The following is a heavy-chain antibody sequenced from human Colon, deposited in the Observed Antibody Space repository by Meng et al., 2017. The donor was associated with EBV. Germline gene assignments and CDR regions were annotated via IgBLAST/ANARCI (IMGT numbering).Heavy chain of an antibody. CDR1: GGSINSGDYY. Sequence: QVRLPVSGQGLVKPSKNLSINCTVSGGSINSGDYYWSWIRQPPGKGLEWIGYIYYTGSTYYNPSLKSRVTISMDTSKIQFSLRLSSVTAADTAVYYCARNYYFDYWGQGTLVTVSS. J-gene: IGHJ4*02. CDR3: ARNYYFDY. V-gene: IGHV4-30-4*01. CDR2: IYYTGST.